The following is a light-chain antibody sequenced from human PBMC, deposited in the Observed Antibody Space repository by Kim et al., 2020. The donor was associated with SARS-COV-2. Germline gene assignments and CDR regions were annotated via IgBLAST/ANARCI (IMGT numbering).Light chain of an antibody. J-gene: IGLJ2*01. CDR1: NLGSKS. CDR3: QVWDNDTVI. V-gene: IGLV3-21*04. CDR2: YDS. Sequence: SYELTQPPSVSVAPGKTARITCGGNNLGSKSVHWYQQQPGQAPVLVIYYDSERPSGIPERFSGSNSGSTATLTISRVDVGDEADYYCQVWDNDTVIFGGGTKLTVL.